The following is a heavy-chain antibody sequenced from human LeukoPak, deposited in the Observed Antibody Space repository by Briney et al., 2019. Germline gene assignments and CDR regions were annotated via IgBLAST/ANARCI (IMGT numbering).Heavy chain of an antibody. D-gene: IGHD2-2*02. CDR3: ARDGLYCSSTSCYIDY. V-gene: IGHV3-74*03. J-gene: IGHJ4*02. CDR1: GFTFSTFW. Sequence: GGSLRLSCAASGFTFSTFWMHWVRQAPGKGLVWVSGINSDGSSTTYADSVKGRFTISRDNAKNSLYLQMNSLRAEDTAVYYCARDGLYCSSTSCYIDYWGQGTLVTVSS. CDR2: INSDGSST.